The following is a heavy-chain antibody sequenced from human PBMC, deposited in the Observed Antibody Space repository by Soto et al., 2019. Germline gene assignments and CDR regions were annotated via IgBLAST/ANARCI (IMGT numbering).Heavy chain of an antibody. J-gene: IGHJ4*02. CDR3: ATEVGNWIYVGLDY. V-gene: IGHV1-24*01. CDR1: GYTLTELS. D-gene: IGHD1-7*01. CDR2: FDPEEGET. Sequence: ASVKVSCKVSGYTLTELSMHWVRQAPGKGLEWMGGFDPEEGETIYAQKFQGRVTMTEDTSTDTAYMELSSLRSEDTAVYYCATEVGNWIYVGLDYWGQGTLVTVSS.